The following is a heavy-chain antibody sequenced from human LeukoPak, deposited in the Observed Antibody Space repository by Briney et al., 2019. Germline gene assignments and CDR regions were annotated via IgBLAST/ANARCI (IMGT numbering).Heavy chain of an antibody. CDR2: IKQDGSEK. CDR3: ARDADLGTTITGAFDI. Sequence: PGGSLRLSCAASGFTFSSYWMSWVRQAPGKGLEWVANIKQDGSEKHYVDSVKGRFTVSRDNAKNSLYLEMNSLRAEDTAVYYCARDADLGTTITGAFDIWGQGTMVTVSS. D-gene: IGHD5-24*01. CDR1: GFTFSSYW. V-gene: IGHV3-7*01. J-gene: IGHJ3*02.